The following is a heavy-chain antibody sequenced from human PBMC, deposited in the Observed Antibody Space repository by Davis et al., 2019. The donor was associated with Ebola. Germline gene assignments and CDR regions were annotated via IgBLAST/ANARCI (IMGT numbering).Heavy chain of an antibody. J-gene: IGHJ4*02. Sequence: HTGGSLRLSCKGSGYTFSSFWMNWVRQAPGKGLEWVSRINNDGTSTNYTDVVRGRFTISRDNAKNSLDLQMNSLRDDDTAMYYCTRDSGDSSFDYWGQGTLVTVSS. V-gene: IGHV3-74*01. CDR1: GYTFSSFW. CDR3: TRDSGDSSFDY. CDR2: INNDGTST. D-gene: IGHD4-17*01.